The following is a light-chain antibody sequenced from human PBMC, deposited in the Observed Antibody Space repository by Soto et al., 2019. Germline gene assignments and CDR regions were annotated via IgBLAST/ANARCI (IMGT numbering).Light chain of an antibody. CDR2: GAS. V-gene: IGKV3-15*01. J-gene: IGKJ5*01. CDR3: QQYNNWSSIT. Sequence: EIVMTQSPATLSVSPGERATLSCRASQSVSSNLGWYQQRPGQAPRLLIYGASTRATGIPARLSGSGSGTEFTLTISSLQSEDSAVYYCQQYNNWSSITFGQGTRLEIK. CDR1: QSVSSN.